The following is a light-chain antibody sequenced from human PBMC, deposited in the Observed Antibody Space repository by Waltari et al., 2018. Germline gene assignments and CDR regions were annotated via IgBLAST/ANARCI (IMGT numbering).Light chain of an antibody. J-gene: IGLJ1*01. V-gene: IGLV2-23*02. CDR3: CSFAGYGIYV. Sequence: QSALTQPASVSGSPGQSITISCTAVNSNVYILHLVSWYQHHPGRNPRLLIYEISQRPSGISNRFSGSKSGNTASLTISGLQPEDEADYFCCSFAGYGIYVFGSGTQVSVL. CDR2: EIS. CDR1: NSNVYILHL.